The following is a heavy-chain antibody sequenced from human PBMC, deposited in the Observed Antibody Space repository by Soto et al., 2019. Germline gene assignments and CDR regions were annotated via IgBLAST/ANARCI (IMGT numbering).Heavy chain of an antibody. CDR3: ARVGGVAARTFAY. CDR1: GCSISSGGNS. V-gene: IGHV4-30-2*01. D-gene: IGHD6-6*01. J-gene: IGHJ4*02. Sequence: SETLSLTCAVTGCSISSGGNSCSCIRQPPGKGLGWIGYIYHSGSTYYNPSLKSRVTRSVDRSKNQFSLKLSSVTAADTAVYYCARVGGVAARTFAYWGQGTLVTVS. CDR2: IYHSGST.